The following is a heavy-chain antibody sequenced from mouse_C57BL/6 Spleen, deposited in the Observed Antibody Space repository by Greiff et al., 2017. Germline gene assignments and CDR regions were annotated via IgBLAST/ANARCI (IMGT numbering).Heavy chain of an antibody. CDR3: ARDSYYYGSSYEFAY. D-gene: IGHD1-1*01. Sequence: EVKLMESGPGLVKPSQSLSLTCSVTGYSITSGYYWNWIRQFPGNKLEWMCYISYDGSNNYNPSLKNRISITRDTSKNQFFLKLNSVTTEDTATYDCARDSYYYGSSYEFAYWGQGTLVTVSA. CDR2: ISYDGSN. V-gene: IGHV3-6*01. J-gene: IGHJ3*01. CDR1: GYSITSGYY.